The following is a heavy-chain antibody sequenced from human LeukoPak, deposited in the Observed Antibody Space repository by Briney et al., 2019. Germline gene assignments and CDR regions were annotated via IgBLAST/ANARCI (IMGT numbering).Heavy chain of an antibody. V-gene: IGHV3-23*01. CDR3: AKGAGPLEYDAFDI. CDR1: GFSFSSHG. D-gene: IGHD6-13*01. J-gene: IGHJ3*02. CDR2: IIGGAGGT. Sequence: GGSLRLSCAASGFSFSSHGMSWVRQAPGKGLEWVSGIIGGAGGTYYADSVKGRFTISRDNAKNTLYLQMNSLRAEDTAVYYCAKGAGPLEYDAFDIWGQGTMVTVSS.